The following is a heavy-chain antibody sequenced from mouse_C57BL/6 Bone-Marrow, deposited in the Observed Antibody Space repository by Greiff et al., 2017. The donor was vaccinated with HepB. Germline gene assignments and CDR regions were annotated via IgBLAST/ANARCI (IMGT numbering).Heavy chain of an antibody. CDR2: IYPGSGST. Sequence: QVQLQQPGAELVKPGASVKMSCKASGYTFTSYWITWVKQRPGQGLAWIGDIYPGSGSTNYNEKFKSKATLTVDTSSSTAYMQLSSLTSEDSAVYYCARGNYGSSYSWFAYWGQGTLVTVSA. CDR1: GYTFTSYW. J-gene: IGHJ3*01. D-gene: IGHD1-1*01. CDR3: ARGNYGSSYSWFAY. V-gene: IGHV1-55*01.